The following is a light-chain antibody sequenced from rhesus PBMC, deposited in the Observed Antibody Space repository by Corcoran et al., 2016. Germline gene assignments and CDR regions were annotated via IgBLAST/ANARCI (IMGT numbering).Light chain of an antibody. CDR3: LKYNSSPYS. V-gene: IGKV1-22*01. CDR2: KAS. CDR1: QSISSW. J-gene: IGKJ2*01. Sequence: DIQMTQSPSSLSASVGDTVTITCRASQSISSWLDWYQQKPGKAPKVLIYKASSLQSGVPSRFRGSGSWTDFAFTISSLQPEDFASYYCLKYNSSPYSFGQGTKVEIK.